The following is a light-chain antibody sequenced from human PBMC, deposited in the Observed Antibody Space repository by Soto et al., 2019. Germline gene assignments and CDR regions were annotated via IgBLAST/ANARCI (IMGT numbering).Light chain of an antibody. Sequence: EIVLAQSPGTLSLSPGERATLSCRASQSVTNNYLAWFQQKPGQAPRLLMYGASSRATGILDRFSGSGSGTDFTLTITRLEPEDFAVYYCQQYASSRTFGQGTKVDI. CDR1: QSVTNNY. J-gene: IGKJ1*01. CDR2: GAS. V-gene: IGKV3-20*01. CDR3: QQYASSRT.